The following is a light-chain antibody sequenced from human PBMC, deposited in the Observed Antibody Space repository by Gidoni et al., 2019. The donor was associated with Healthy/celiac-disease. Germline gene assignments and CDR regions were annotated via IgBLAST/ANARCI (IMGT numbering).Light chain of an antibody. V-gene: IGKV3-20*01. Sequence: ELSLTQSPGTLSLSPGERATLSCRASQSVSSSYLAWYQQKPGQAPRLLSYGASSRATGIPDRFSGSGSGTDFTRTISRLEPEDFAVYYCQQYGSSPLTFGGGTKVEIK. CDR3: QQYGSSPLT. J-gene: IGKJ4*01. CDR2: GAS. CDR1: QSVSSSY.